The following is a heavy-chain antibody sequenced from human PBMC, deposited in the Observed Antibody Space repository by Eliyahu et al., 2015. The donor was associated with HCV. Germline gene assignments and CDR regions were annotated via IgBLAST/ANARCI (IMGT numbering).Heavy chain of an antibody. J-gene: IGHJ3*02. CDR2: VYYSGST. CDR3: ARDHSDYDILTGYYRGDGFDI. V-gene: IGHV4-31*03. D-gene: IGHD3-9*01. CDR1: GGSISSGAXY. Sequence: QVQLQASGPGLVKSSQTLSLTCTVSGGSISSGAXYWTWIRPHPGKGLEWIGYVYYSGSTYYNPSLKSRVTISVDTSKNQFSLKLYSVTAADTAVYYCARDHSDYDILTGYYRGDGFDIWGQGTMVTVSS.